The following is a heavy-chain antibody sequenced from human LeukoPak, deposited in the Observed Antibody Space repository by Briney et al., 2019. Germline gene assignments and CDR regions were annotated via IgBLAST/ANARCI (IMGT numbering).Heavy chain of an antibody. CDR3: ARVGAQNYYGSEAYYYYYMDV. CDR1: GGTFSSYA. Sequence: SVKVSCKASGGTFSSYAISWVRQAPGQGLEWMGGIIPIFGTANYAQKFQGRVTITADESTSTAYMELSSLRSEDTAVYYCARVGAQNYYGSEAYYYYYMDVWGKGTTVTISS. D-gene: IGHD3-10*01. CDR2: IIPIFGTA. V-gene: IGHV1-69*13. J-gene: IGHJ6*03.